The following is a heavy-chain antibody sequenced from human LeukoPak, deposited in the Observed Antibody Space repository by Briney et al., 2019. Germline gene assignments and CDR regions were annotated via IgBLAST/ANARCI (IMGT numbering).Heavy chain of an antibody. Sequence: SETLSLTCAVYGGSFSGYYWSWIRQPPGKGLEWIGEINHSGSTNYNPSLKSRVTISVDTSKNQFSLKLSSVTAADTAVYYCARVGLRYRSSTSCVRRASYYYGMDVWGQGTTVTVSS. D-gene: IGHD2-2*01. CDR2: INHSGST. V-gene: IGHV4-34*01. J-gene: IGHJ6*02. CDR1: GGSFSGYY. CDR3: ARVGLRYRSSTSCVRRASYYYGMDV.